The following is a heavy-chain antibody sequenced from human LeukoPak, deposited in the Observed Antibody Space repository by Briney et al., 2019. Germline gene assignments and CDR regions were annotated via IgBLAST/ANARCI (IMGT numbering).Heavy chain of an antibody. D-gene: IGHD2-15*01. CDR3: AKTAASMDV. Sequence: PGGSLRLSCAASGFTFSSYGMHWVRQAPGKGLEWVSYISSSGSTIYYADSVKGRFTISRDNAKNSLYLQMNSLRAEDTAVYYCAKTAASMDVWGKGITVTVSS. CDR2: ISSSGSTI. J-gene: IGHJ6*03. CDR1: GFTFSSYG. V-gene: IGHV3-48*04.